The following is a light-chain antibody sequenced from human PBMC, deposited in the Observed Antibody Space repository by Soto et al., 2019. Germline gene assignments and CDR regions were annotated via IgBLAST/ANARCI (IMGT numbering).Light chain of an antibody. V-gene: IGKV3-11*01. CDR1: QSVSNY. CDR3: QQGSYWPPLYT. CDR2: DAS. J-gene: IGKJ2*01. Sequence: EIVLTQSPATLSLSPGERATLSCRSSQSVSNYLAWYQQKPGQAPRLLIYDASNRATGIPARFSGSGSATDVTLAISSLEPEDCAVYYCQQGSYWPPLYTFGQGTKLEIK.